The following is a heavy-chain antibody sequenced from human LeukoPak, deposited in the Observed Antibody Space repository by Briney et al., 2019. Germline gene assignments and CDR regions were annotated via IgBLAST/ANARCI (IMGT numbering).Heavy chain of an antibody. J-gene: IGHJ3*02. CDR2: IQNDGSNE. CDR3: ARDSGSYWSGSDAFDI. V-gene: IGHV3-30*02. Sequence: GGSLRLSCAASGFTFSSYGMHWVRQAPGKGLEWVAYIQNDGSNEQYADSVKGRFSISRDSSKNILYLQMNSLRAEDTAVYYCARDSGSYWSGSDAFDIWGQGTMVTVSS. D-gene: IGHD1-26*01. CDR1: GFTFSSYG.